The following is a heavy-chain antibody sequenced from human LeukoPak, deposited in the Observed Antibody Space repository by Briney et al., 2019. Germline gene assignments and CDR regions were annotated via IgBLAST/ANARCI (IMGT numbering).Heavy chain of an antibody. V-gene: IGHV4-4*07. J-gene: IGHJ4*02. D-gene: IGHD5-12*01. CDR1: GGSISSYY. Sequence: SETLSLTCTVSGGSISSYYWSWIRQPAGKGLGWIGRIYTSGSTNYNPSLKSRVTMSVDTSKNQFSLKLSSVTAADTAVYYCARSLGYSGYENFDYWGQGTLVTVSS. CDR3: ARSLGYSGYENFDY. CDR2: IYTSGST.